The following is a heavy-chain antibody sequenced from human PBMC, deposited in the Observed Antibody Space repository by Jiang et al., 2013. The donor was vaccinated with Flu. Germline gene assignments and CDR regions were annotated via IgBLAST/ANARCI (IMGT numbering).Heavy chain of an antibody. Sequence: GLVKPSPDPVPHLHCLWWLHQQWWLLLELDPPAPRKGLEWIGYIYYSGSTYYNPSLKSLVTISVDTSKNQFSLKLSSVTAADTAVYYCARHLGVVTDFDYWGQGTLVTVSS. V-gene: IGHV4-31*01. CDR3: ARHLGVVTDFDY. CDR2: IYYSGST. D-gene: IGHD3-3*01. J-gene: IGHJ4*02. CDR1: WLHQQWWLL.